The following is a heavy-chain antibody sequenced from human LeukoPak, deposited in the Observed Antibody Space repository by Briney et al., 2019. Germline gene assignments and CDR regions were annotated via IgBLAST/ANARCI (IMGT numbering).Heavy chain of an antibody. Sequence: GASVKVSCKGSEYTFTGYYMHWVRQAPGQGLEWMGWINPNSGTTNYAQKFQGRVTMTRDTSISTAYMELNRLRSDDTAVYYCARDRGYCSSTSCYYDWFDPWGQGTLVTVSS. J-gene: IGHJ5*02. V-gene: IGHV1-2*02. CDR1: EYTFTGYY. D-gene: IGHD2-2*01. CDR3: ARDRGYCSSTSCYYDWFDP. CDR2: INPNSGTT.